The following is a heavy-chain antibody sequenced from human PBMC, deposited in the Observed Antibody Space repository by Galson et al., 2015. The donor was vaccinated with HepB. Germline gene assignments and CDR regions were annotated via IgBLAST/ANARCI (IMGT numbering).Heavy chain of an antibody. CDR1: GYTFTSYD. D-gene: IGHD2-15*01. Sequence: SVKVSCKASGYTFTSYDINWVRQAPGQGPEWMGWISTYNYDTKYAQNFQGRVTMTTDTSTSTAYMELRSLTSDDTAVYYCARDKYLANVVADYWGQGTLVTVSS. J-gene: IGHJ4*02. CDR3: ARDKYLANVVADY. V-gene: IGHV1-18*01. CDR2: ISTYNYDT.